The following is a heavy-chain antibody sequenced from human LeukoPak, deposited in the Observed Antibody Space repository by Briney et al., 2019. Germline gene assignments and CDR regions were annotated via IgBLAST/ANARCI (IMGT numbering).Heavy chain of an antibody. J-gene: IGHJ4*02. CDR2: ISDSGQSP. V-gene: IGHV3-23*01. D-gene: IGHD2/OR15-2a*01. CDR3: AKDPGAFPYFFDS. CDR1: GFTFRNYA. Sequence: HSGGSLRLSCEASGFTFRNYAMNWVRQSPGKGLEYVSGISDSGQSPYYAASVRGRFTISRDNSNSTLYLQMNSLRAEDTAVYYCAKDPGAFPYFFDSWGQGTLVTVSS.